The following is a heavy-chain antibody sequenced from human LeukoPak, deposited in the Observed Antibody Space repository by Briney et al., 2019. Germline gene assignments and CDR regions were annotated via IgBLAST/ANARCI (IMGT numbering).Heavy chain of an antibody. Sequence: GGSLRLSCAASGFTFSSYWMHWVRQAPGKGLVWVSRINSDGSSTSYADSVKGRFTIPRDNAKNTLYLQMNSLRAEDTAVYYCARDWRYCSSTSCRSDAFDIWGQGTMVTVSS. D-gene: IGHD2-2*01. J-gene: IGHJ3*02. CDR2: INSDGSST. V-gene: IGHV3-74*01. CDR1: GFTFSSYW. CDR3: ARDWRYCSSTSCRSDAFDI.